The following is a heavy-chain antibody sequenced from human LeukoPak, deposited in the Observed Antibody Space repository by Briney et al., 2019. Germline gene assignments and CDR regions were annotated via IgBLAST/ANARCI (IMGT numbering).Heavy chain of an antibody. CDR2: INHSGST. J-gene: IGHJ4*02. D-gene: IGHD5-18*01. Sequence: SETLSLTCAVYGGSFSGYYWSWIRQPPGKGLEWIGEINHSGSTNYNPSLKSRVTISVDTSKNQFSLKLSSVTAADTAVYYCARRHPSYGTLDYWGQGTLVTVSS. CDR1: GGSFSGYY. V-gene: IGHV4-34*01. CDR3: ARRHPSYGTLDY.